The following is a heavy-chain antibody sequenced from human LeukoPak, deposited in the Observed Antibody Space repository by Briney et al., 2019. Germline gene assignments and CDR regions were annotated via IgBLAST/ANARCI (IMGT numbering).Heavy chain of an antibody. CDR2: INEDGSTT. D-gene: IGHD1-26*01. Sequence: GGSLRLSCAASGFTFSSNWMHWVRQAPGKGLVCVSRINEDGSTTNYADSVKGRSTIFRDNAKNTLYLQMNSLRAEDTAVYYCVRDLGGRSGHWGQGTLVTVSS. V-gene: IGHV3-74*01. CDR3: VRDLGGRSGH. J-gene: IGHJ4*02. CDR1: GFTFSSNW.